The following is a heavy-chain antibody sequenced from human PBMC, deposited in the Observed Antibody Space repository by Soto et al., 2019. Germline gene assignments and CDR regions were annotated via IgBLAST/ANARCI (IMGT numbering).Heavy chain of an antibody. V-gene: IGHV1-18*04. CDR2: ISAYNGNT. D-gene: IGHD3-10*01. CDR1: GYTFVSYG. Sequence: QVQLVQSGSDVKRAGASVRVSCKASGYTFVSYGLSWVRQAPGQGLEWMGWISAYNGNTGYAEQFQDRVTLTTDTSTRTAYVELRSLRFDDAAIYYCARDRADFYDSSTAFGDIWGPGTLVTVSP. CDR3: ARDRADFYDSSTAFGDI. J-gene: IGHJ4*02.